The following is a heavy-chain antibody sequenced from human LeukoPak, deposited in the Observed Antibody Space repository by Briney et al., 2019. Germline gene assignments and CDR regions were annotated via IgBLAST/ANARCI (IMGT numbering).Heavy chain of an antibody. Sequence: PGGSLRLSCTTPGFIFINYWMHSVRRDPGKGLVWVSRISNDGRNINYADSVKGRFTISRDNAKNTLYLQMNSLRAEDTSLYYCTRYNLEWGSVFDYWGQGALVTVSS. CDR1: GFIFINYW. J-gene: IGHJ4*02. CDR2: ISNDGRNI. CDR3: TRYNLEWGSVFDY. D-gene: IGHD1-14*01. V-gene: IGHV3-74*01.